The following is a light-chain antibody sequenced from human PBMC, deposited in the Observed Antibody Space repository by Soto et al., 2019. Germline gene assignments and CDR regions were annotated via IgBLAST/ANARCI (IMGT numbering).Light chain of an antibody. V-gene: IGKV3-15*01. CDR3: QQYNKWPLT. CDR2: SAS. CDR1: QSVYTT. Sequence: DIVMTQSPDTLSVSPGERATLSCMASQSVYTTLAWYQQRPGQAPRLLIYSASTRATGIPARFSGSGSGTEFTLTISSLQSEDCAVYYCQQYNKWPLTFGGGTTVEIK. J-gene: IGKJ4*01.